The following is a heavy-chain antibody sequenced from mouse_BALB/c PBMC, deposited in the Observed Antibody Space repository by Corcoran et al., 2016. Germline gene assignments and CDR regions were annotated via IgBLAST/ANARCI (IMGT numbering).Heavy chain of an antibody. D-gene: IGHD1-1*02. CDR2: INTHSGVP. CDR3: ARWGGNYGYFDV. CDR1: GYTFTTAG. J-gene: IGHJ1*01. Sequence: QIQLVQSGPELKKPVETVRISCKASGYTFTTAGMQWVQKMPGKGLKWIGWINTHSGVPKYAEDFKGRFAFSLETSASTAYLQISNLKNEDTATYFCARWGGNYGYFDVWGAGTTVTVSS. V-gene: IGHV9-4*02.